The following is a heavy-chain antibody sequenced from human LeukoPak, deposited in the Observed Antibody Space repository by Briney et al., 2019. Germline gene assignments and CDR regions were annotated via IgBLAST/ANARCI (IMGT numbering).Heavy chain of an antibody. Sequence: GGSLTLTCAASGFTVSSNYMSWVRQAPGKGLEWVSVIYSGGGTDYADSVKGRFTISRDNSKNNLYLQMNSLRAEDTAVYYCARAVGVTAIHNAFDIWGEGTMVTVSS. D-gene: IGHD2-21*02. CDR1: GFTVSSNY. V-gene: IGHV3-66*02. CDR3: ARAVGVTAIHNAFDI. J-gene: IGHJ3*02. CDR2: IYSGGGT.